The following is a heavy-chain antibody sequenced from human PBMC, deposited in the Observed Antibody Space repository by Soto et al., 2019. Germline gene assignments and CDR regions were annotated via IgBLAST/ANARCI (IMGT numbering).Heavy chain of an antibody. CDR1: GFTVSSANY. CDR2: IYSGGTT. D-gene: IGHD5-12*01. Sequence: EVQVVESGGGLIQPGGSLRLYCVVSGFTVSSANYMSWVRQAPGKGLEWVAVIYSGGTTFYADSVKGRFTISRDNSKNTLYLQMNSLRAEDTAVYYCHGYGYWGQGTLVTVSS. CDR3: HGYGY. J-gene: IGHJ4*02. V-gene: IGHV3-53*01.